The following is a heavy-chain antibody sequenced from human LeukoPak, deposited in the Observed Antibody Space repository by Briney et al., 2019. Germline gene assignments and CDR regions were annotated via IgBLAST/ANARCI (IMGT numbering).Heavy chain of an antibody. CDR2: VNHSGST. D-gene: IGHD2-2*02. CDR3: ARQYQLLYGIDY. Sequence: NPSETLSLTCAVYGGSFSGYYWSWIRQPPGKGLEWIGEVNHSGSTNYNPSLKSRVTISVDTSKNQFSLKLSSVTAADTAVYYCARQYQLLYGIDYWGQGTLVTVSS. CDR1: GGSFSGYY. V-gene: IGHV4-34*01. J-gene: IGHJ4*02.